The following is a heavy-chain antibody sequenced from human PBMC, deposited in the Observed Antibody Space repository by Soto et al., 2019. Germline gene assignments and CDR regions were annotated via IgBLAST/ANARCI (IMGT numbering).Heavy chain of an antibody. D-gene: IGHD2-15*01. J-gene: IGHJ4*02. CDR3: ARGGGYDSFDF. CDR2: IYHSGST. CDR1: GYSISSGYY. Sequence: NPSETLSLTCAVSGYSISSGYYWGWIRQPPGKGLEWIGSIYHSGSTYYNPSLKSRVTISVDTSKNQFSLKLSSVTAADTAVYYCARGGGYDSFDFWGQGIQVTVSS. V-gene: IGHV4-38-2*01.